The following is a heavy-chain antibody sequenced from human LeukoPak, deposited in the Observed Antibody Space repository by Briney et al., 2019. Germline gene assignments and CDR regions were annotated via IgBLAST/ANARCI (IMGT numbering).Heavy chain of an antibody. J-gene: IGHJ4*02. CDR3: AKGYYGDYGVTQTFDY. Sequence: QPGGSLRLSCAASGFTFSSYAMSWVRQAPGKGLEWVSAVSVSGAGTYYADSVKGRFTISRDNSKNTLYLQMNSLRAEDTAVYYCAKGYYGDYGVTQTFDYWGQGTLVTVSS. CDR2: VSVSGAGT. D-gene: IGHD4-17*01. V-gene: IGHV3-23*01. CDR1: GFTFSSYA.